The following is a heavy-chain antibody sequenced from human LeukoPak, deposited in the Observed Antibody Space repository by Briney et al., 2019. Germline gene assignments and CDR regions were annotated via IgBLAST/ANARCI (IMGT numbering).Heavy chain of an antibody. CDR3: ARDYSAEYFRH. J-gene: IGHJ1*01. V-gene: IGHV7-4-1*02. D-gene: IGHD2-21*01. CDR2: INTKTGNP. Sequence: ASVKVSCKASGYSFSTYAMNWVRQAPGQGLEWMGWINTKTGNPTYAPNFTGRFVFSLDTSVTTAYLQISSLKAEDTAVYYCARDYSAEYFRHWGQGTLVTVTS. CDR1: GYSFSTYA.